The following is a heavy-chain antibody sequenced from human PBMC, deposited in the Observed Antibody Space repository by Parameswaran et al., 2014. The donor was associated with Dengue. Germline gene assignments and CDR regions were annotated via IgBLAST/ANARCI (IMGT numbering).Heavy chain of an antibody. CDR3: ARSQNYDFWSGYPLPYFDY. J-gene: IGHJ4*02. V-gene: IGHV4-34*01. Sequence: PGKGLEWIGEINHSGSTNYNPSLKSRVTISVDTSKNQFSLKLSSVTAADTAVYYCARSQNYDFWSGYPLPYFDYWGQGTLVTVSS. CDR2: INHSGST. D-gene: IGHD3-3*01.